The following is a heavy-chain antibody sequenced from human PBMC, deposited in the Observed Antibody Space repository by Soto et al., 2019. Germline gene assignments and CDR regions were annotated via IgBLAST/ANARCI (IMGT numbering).Heavy chain of an antibody. CDR1: GYTFTNYG. CDR2: INSYNGNT. V-gene: IGHV1-18*01. Sequence: QVQLVQSGAEVKKPGASVKVSCKASGYTFTNYGINWVRQAPGQGLEWVGWINSYNGNTNYAQRLQGRVTMTTDTSTSTANMELRSLRSDDTAVYYCARGSSPVDFDYWGQGTLVTVS. J-gene: IGHJ4*02. CDR3: ARGSSPVDFDY. D-gene: IGHD6-13*01.